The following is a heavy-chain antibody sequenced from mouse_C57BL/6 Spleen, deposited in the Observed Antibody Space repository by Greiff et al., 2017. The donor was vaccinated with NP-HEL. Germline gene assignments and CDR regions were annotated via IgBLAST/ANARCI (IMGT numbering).Heavy chain of an antibody. V-gene: IGHV1-26*01. CDR3: ARVHYRKGFDY. J-gene: IGHJ2*01. CDR1: GYTFTDYY. Sequence: EVQLQQSGPELVKPGASVKISCKASGYTFTDYYMNWVKQSHGKSLEWIGDINPNNGGTSYNQKFKGKATLTVDKSSSTAYMELRSLTSEDSAVYYCARVHYRKGFDYWGQGTTLTVSS. CDR2: INPNNGGT. D-gene: IGHD2-14*01.